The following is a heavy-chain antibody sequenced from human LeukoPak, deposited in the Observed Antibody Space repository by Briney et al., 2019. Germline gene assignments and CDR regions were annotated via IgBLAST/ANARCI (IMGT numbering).Heavy chain of an antibody. D-gene: IGHD4-17*01. Sequence: PGGSLRLSCAASGFTFSSYWLHWVRQAPGKGLVWVSRINTDGSSTGYADSVKGRFTISRDNAKNTLYLQMNSLRAEDTAVYYCARTTVTTAFDIWGQGTMVTVSS. J-gene: IGHJ3*02. CDR2: INTDGSST. CDR1: GFTFSSYW. CDR3: ARTTVTTAFDI. V-gene: IGHV3-74*01.